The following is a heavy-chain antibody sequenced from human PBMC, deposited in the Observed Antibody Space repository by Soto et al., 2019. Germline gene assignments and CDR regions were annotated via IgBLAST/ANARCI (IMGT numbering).Heavy chain of an antibody. CDR3: TRQTDAVQWLVVPTDYNFDY. Sequence: GGSLRLSCAASGFTFSSFGMNWVRQASGKGLEWVGHIRSKTNSYATAYAESVKGRFTISRDDSMNTAYLQMNSLKTEDTAVYFCTRQTDAVQWLVVPTDYNFDYWGQGTLVTVSS. CDR2: IRSKTNSYAT. D-gene: IGHD6-19*01. CDR1: GFTFSSFG. J-gene: IGHJ4*02. V-gene: IGHV3-73*01.